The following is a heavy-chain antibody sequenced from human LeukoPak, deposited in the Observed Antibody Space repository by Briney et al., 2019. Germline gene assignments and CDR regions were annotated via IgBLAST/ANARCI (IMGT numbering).Heavy chain of an antibody. J-gene: IGHJ4*02. V-gene: IGHV3-74*01. Sequence: GGSLRLSCAASGFTFSSYWMHWVRQAPGKGLVWVSRINSDGSSINYADSVKGRFTISRDNAKNTLYLQMNSLRAEDTAVYYCARGYSSNWFYFDYWGQGTLVTVSS. D-gene: IGHD6-13*01. CDR2: INSDGSSI. CDR3: ARGYSSNWFYFDY. CDR1: GFTFSSYW.